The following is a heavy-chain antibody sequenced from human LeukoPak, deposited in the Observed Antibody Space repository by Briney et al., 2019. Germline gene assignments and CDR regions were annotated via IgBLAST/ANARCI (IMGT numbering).Heavy chain of an antibody. Sequence: SETLSLTCAVYGGSFSGYYWSWIRQPPGKGLEWIGEINHSGSTNYNPSLKSRVTISVDTSKNQFSLKLSSVTAADTAVYYCARGANAYYDFWSGYYTVRHGVTGGMDVWGQGTTVTVSS. D-gene: IGHD3-3*01. CDR3: ARGANAYYDFWSGYYTVRHGVTGGMDV. CDR1: GGSFSGYY. J-gene: IGHJ6*02. V-gene: IGHV4-34*01. CDR2: INHSGST.